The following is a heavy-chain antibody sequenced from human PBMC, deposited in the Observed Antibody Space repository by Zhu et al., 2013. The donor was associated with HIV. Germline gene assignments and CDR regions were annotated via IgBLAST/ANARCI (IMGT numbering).Heavy chain of an antibody. J-gene: IGHJ6*02. V-gene: IGHV1-2*02. Sequence: QVQLVQSGAEVKKPGASAKVSCKASGYTFTGYFMHWVRQAPRQGLEWMGWINPNSGGTNYAQKFQGRVTMTRDTSISTAYMELSRLRSDDTAVYYCARVGRGSSTYFYDMDVWGQGTTVTASS. CDR2: INPNSGGT. CDR3: ARVGRGSSTYFYDMDV. D-gene: IGHD6-6*01. CDR1: GYTFTGYF.